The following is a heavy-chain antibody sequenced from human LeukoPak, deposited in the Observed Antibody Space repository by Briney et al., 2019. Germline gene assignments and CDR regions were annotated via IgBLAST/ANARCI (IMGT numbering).Heavy chain of an antibody. Sequence: GGSLRLSCAASGFTFSSYSKNWVRQAPGKGLEWVSYISSSSNTIYYADSVKGRFTISRDNAKNSLYLQMNSLRAEDTAVYYCARDGFIAAAGIRGAPSDYWGQGTLVTVSS. CDR2: ISSSSNTI. D-gene: IGHD6-13*01. CDR3: ARDGFIAAAGIRGAPSDY. J-gene: IGHJ4*02. CDR1: GFTFSSYS. V-gene: IGHV3-48*01.